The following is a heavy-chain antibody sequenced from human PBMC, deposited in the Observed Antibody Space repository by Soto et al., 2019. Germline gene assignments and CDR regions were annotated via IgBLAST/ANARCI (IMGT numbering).Heavy chain of an antibody. J-gene: IGHJ4*02. CDR3: ARDLHDSSFSDY. D-gene: IGHD3-22*01. CDR1: GFTFSSYA. V-gene: IGHV3-30-3*01. CDR2: ISYDGSNK. Sequence: GSLRLSCSASGFTFSSYAMHWVRQAPGKGLEWVAVISYDGSNKYYADSVKGRFTISRDNSKNTLYLQMNSLRAEDTAVYYCARDLHDSSFSDYWGQGTLVTVSS.